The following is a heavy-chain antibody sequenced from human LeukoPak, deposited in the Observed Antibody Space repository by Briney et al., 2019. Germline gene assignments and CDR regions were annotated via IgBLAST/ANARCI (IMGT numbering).Heavy chain of an antibody. V-gene: IGHV3-9*01. CDR2: ISWNSGNT. J-gene: IGHJ3*02. D-gene: IGHD3-9*01. Sequence: GGSLRLSCAASGFTFNDFAMHWVRQAPGKGLEWVSGISWNSGNTDYADSVTGRFTISRDNAKDSLFLEMNSLRLDDTAFYYCVKAPSLDIVASYFWGDCFHIWGQGTMVTVSS. CDR3: VKAPSLDIVASYFWGDCFHI. CDR1: GFTFNDFA.